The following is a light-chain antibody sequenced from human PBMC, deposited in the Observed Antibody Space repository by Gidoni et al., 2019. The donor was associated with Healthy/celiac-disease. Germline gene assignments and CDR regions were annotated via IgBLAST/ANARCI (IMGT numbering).Light chain of an antibody. CDR2: WAS. J-gene: IGKJ2*01. CDR3: QQYYSTPYT. CDR1: QSVLYSSNNKNY. Sequence: DIVMNQSPDSLAVSLGERATINCKSSQSVLYSSNNKNYLAWYQQKPGQPPKLLIYWASTRESGVPDRFSGSGSGTDFTLTISSLQAEDVAVYYCQQYYSTPYTCGQGTKLEIK. V-gene: IGKV4-1*01.